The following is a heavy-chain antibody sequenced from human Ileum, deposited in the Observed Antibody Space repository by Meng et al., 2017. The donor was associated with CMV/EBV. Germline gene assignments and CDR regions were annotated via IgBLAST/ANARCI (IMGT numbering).Heavy chain of an antibody. CDR1: VDSIISVRHF. J-gene: IGHJ4*02. V-gene: IGHV4-39*07. CDR2: VHYTDTT. Sequence: QVQLRESGPGLGMPSATLSLTCTVAVDSIISVRHFWGWIRQAPGKGLEWIATVHYTDTTHYNQSLRSRITISADTAKNQISLKISSLTAADTAIYYCAADISTAWFYYWGQGSLVTVSS. CDR3: AADISTAWFYY. D-gene: IGHD2-2*01.